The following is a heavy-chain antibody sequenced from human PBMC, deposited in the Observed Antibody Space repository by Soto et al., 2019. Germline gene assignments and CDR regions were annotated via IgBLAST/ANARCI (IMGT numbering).Heavy chain of an antibody. V-gene: IGHV4-59*08. CDR1: GGSISSYY. CDR3: ARLSVQYYYGSGSYYYYYYYGMDV. CDR2: IYYSGST. J-gene: IGHJ6*02. D-gene: IGHD3-10*01. Sequence: PSETLSLTCTVSGGSISSYYWSWIRQPPGKGLEWIGYIYYSGSTNYNPSLKSRVTISVDTSKNQFSLKLSSVTAADTAVYYCARLSVQYYYGSGSYYYYYYYGMDVWGQGTTVTVSS.